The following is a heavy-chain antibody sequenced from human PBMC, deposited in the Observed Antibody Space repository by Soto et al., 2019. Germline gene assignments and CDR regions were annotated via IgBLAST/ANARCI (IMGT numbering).Heavy chain of an antibody. V-gene: IGHV1-69*02. J-gene: IGHJ5*02. D-gene: IGHD2-15*01. CDR2: IIPILGIA. Sequence: GASVKVSCKASGGTFSSYTISWVRQAPGQGLEWMGRIIPILGIASYAQKFQGRVTITADKSTSTAYMELSSLRSDDTAVYYCARVKGGGYHNWFDPWGQGTLVTVS. CDR3: ARVKGGGYHNWFDP. CDR1: GGTFSSYT.